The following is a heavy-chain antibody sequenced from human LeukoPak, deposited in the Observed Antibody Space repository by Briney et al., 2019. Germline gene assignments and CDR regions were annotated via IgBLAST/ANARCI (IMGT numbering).Heavy chain of an antibody. Sequence: GGSLRLSCAASGFTFSSYAMHWVRQAPGKGLEWVAVISYDGSNKYYADSVKGRFTISRDNSKNTLYLQMNSLRAEDTAVYYCAREGYCSRTSCYGTFDYWGQGTLVTVSS. J-gene: IGHJ4*02. CDR2: ISYDGSNK. D-gene: IGHD2-2*01. CDR1: GFTFSSYA. V-gene: IGHV3-30*04. CDR3: AREGYCSRTSCYGTFDY.